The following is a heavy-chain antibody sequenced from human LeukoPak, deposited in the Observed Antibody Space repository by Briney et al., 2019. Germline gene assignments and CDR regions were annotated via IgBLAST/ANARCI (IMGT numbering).Heavy chain of an antibody. CDR2: IYSGGNT. J-gene: IGHJ4*02. V-gene: IGHV3-53*04. CDR1: GFTVTSNY. CDR3: ATLGSIVWGRTGTASSL. Sequence: GGSLRLSCAASGFTVTSNYISWVRQAPGKGLEWVSVIYSGGNTYYGDSVKGRFTISRHNSKNTLYLQMNSLTADDTAVYYCATLGSIVWGRTGTASSLWGQGTLVTVSS. D-gene: IGHD2-21*02.